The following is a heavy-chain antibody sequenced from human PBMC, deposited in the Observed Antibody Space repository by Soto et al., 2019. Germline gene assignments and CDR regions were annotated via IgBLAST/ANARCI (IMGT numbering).Heavy chain of an antibody. V-gene: IGHV3-74*01. CDR2: ISGDGVTT. J-gene: IGHJ4*02. D-gene: IGHD3-9*01. CDR3: AREYYGLLTGYYTDY. Sequence: EVQLVESEGHLVQRGGSLRVSCAASGFPFSSYWMLWVRHTPGKGLDWVARISGDGVTTYYADSVTGRFTVSRDNAKNTLSLQISGLRAEDTAVYYCAREYYGLLTGYYTDYWGQGTLVSVSS. CDR1: GFPFSSYW.